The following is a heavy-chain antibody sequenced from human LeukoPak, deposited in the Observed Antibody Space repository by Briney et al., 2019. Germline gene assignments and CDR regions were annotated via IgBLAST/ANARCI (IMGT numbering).Heavy chain of an antibody. J-gene: IGHJ6*02. Sequence: ASVKVSCKASGYTFTNYYMHWVRQDPGQGLEWMGIIIPSGGSTSYAQKFQGRVTMTRDTSTSTVYMELSSLRSEDTAVYYRARWWDDGSGYSYLYGMDVWGQGTTVTVSS. CDR2: IIPSGGST. D-gene: IGHD3-22*01. V-gene: IGHV1-46*01. CDR3: ARWWDDGSGYSYLYGMDV. CDR1: GYTFTNYY.